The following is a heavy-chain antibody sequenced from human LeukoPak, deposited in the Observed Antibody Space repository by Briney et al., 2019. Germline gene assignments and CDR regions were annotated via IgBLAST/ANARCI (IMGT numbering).Heavy chain of an antibody. Sequence: GASVKVSCKASNYTFTSYGMSWVRQAPGQGPEWMAWINAYNGDTNYAQKFQGRVTLTTDTPTSTAYMELRSLRSEDTAVYYCARDGSGVWFDYWGQGTLVTVSS. CDR2: INAYNGDT. J-gene: IGHJ4*02. D-gene: IGHD3-10*01. CDR3: ARDGSGVWFDY. V-gene: IGHV1-18*01. CDR1: NYTFTSYG.